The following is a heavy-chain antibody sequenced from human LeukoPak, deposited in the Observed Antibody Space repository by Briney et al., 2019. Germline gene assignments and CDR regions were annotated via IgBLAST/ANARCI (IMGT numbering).Heavy chain of an antibody. CDR2: ISSSISTI. D-gene: IGHD5-12*01. CDR1: GFTFSSYS. CDR3: ARDSRGSGYEVDY. J-gene: IGHJ4*02. V-gene: IGHV3-48*02. Sequence: GGSLRLSCAASGFTFSSYSMNWVRQAPGKGLEWVSYISSSISTIYYADPVKGRFTISRDNAKNSLYLQMNSLRDEDTAVYYCARDSRGSGYEVDYWGQGTLVTVSS.